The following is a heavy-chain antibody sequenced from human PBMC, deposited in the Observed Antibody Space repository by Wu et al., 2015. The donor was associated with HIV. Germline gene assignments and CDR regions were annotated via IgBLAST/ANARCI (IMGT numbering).Heavy chain of an antibody. J-gene: IGHJ4*02. V-gene: IGHV1-2*02. CDR2: FNPDSGGT. Sequence: QVQLVQSGAEVKKPGASMRVSCKASGYTFTAYYIHWLRQAPGQGLEWMGWFNPDSGGTNFAQKFQGRVTVTRDTSITTAYMEMRRLRSDDTAVYFCARSTNWRRREYYFDYWGQGSLVTVSS. CDR3: ARSTNWRRREYYFDY. D-gene: IGHD7-27*01. CDR1: GYTFTAYY.